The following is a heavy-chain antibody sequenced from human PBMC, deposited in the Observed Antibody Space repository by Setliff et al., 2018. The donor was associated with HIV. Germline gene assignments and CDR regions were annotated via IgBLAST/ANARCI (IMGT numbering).Heavy chain of an antibody. CDR2: IYYSGST. D-gene: IGHD1-26*01. CDR3: ARDSVGATQMDY. V-gene: IGHV4-59*11. Sequence: KASETLSLTCTVSGGSISSHYWSWIRQPPGKGLEWIGSIYYSGSTNYNPSLKSRVTISVDTSKNQFSLKLGSVTAADTAVYYCARDSVGATQMDYWGQGTLVTVSS. CDR1: GGSISSHY. J-gene: IGHJ4*02.